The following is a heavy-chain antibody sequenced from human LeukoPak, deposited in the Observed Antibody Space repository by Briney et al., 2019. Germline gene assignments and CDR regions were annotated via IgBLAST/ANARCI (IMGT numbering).Heavy chain of an antibody. CDR3: ASTPPERCSGHDCYPYFDY. CDR1: AFTFSSQW. D-gene: IGHD2-21*01. J-gene: IGHJ4*02. CDR2: INSEGKST. Sequence: GGSLRLSCVSSAFTFSSQWMHWVRQVPGRRPMWVSGINSEGKSTAHADSVKGRFTISRDNARNTMYLQMNSLRAEDTAVYYCASTPPERCSGHDCYPYFDYWGQGTLVTVSS. V-gene: IGHV3-74*03.